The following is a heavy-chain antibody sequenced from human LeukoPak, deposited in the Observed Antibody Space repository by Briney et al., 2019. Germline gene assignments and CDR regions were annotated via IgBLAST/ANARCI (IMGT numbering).Heavy chain of an antibody. CDR3: ARHIVVVPAAIRRRGWFDP. J-gene: IGHJ5*02. D-gene: IGHD2-2*02. CDR1: GGTFSSYA. CDR2: IIPIFGTA. V-gene: IGHV1-69*13. Sequence: SVKVSCKASGGTFSSYAISWVRQAPGQGLEWMGGIIPIFGTANYAQKFQGRITITADESTSTAYMELSSLRSEDTAVYYCARHIVVVPAAIRRRGWFDPWGQGTLVTVSS.